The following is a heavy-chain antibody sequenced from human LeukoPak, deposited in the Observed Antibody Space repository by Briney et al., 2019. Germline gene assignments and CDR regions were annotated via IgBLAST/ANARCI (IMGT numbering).Heavy chain of an antibody. CDR2: IYYSGST. CDR1: GGSISSYY. CDR3: ARQASTTDYFDY. V-gene: IGHV4-59*08. Sequence: KPSETLSLTCTVSGGSISSYYWSWIRQPPGKGLEWIGYIYYSGSTNYNPSLKSRVTISVDTSKNQFSLKLSSVTAADTAVYYSARQASTTDYFDYWGQGTLVTVSS. D-gene: IGHD4-11*01. J-gene: IGHJ4*02.